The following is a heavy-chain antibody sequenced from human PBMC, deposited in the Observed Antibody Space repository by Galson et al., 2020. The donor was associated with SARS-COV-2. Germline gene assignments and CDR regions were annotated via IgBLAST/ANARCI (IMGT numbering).Heavy chain of an antibody. CDR2: FDPQDGET. D-gene: IGHD3-22*01. V-gene: IGHV1-24*01. Sequence: ASVKVSCKLSGHTLTELSMHWVRQAPGKGLEWLGSFDPQDGETIYAQKFQGRVTMTEDTSTETAYLELSSLRSDDTAAYYCATWGVVVITYAFDIWGQGTMVTVSS. J-gene: IGHJ3*02. CDR3: ATWGVVVITYAFDI. CDR1: GHTLTELS.